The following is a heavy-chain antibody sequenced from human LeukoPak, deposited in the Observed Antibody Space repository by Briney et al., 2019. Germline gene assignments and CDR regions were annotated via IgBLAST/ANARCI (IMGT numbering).Heavy chain of an antibody. CDR1: GFTFSSYS. Sequence: GGSLRLSCAASGFTFSSYSINWVRQAPGKGLEWVSCVSSTSSFIYYADSVKGRFTISRDNSKNTLYLQMNSLRAEDTAVYYCATPGPYKGIDAFDIWGQGTMVTVSS. V-gene: IGHV3-21*04. J-gene: IGHJ3*02. CDR2: VSSTSSFI. D-gene: IGHD1-14*01. CDR3: ATPGPYKGIDAFDI.